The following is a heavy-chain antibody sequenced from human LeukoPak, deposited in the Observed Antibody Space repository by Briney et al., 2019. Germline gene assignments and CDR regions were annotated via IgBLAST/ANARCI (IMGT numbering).Heavy chain of an antibody. CDR1: GYTFTSYG. V-gene: IGHV1-18*01. J-gene: IGHJ4*02. D-gene: IGHD3-22*01. CDR3: ARPEGLYDSSGYSW. Sequence: ASVKVSCKASGYTFTSYGISWVRQAPGQGLEWMGWISAYNGNTNYAQKLQGRVTMTTDTSTGTAYMELRSLRSEDTAVYYCARPEGLYDSSGYSWWGQGTLVTVSS. CDR2: ISAYNGNT.